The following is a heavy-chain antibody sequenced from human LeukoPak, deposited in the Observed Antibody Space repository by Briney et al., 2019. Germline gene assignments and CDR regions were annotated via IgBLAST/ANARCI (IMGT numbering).Heavy chain of an antibody. Sequence: TSETLSLTCTVSGGSISSYYWSWLRQPPGKGLEWIGYIYYSGSTNYNPSLKSRVTISVDTSKNQFSLKLSSVTAADAAVYYCARDDYGDHFDYWGQGTLVTVSS. CDR1: GGSISSYY. CDR3: ARDDYGDHFDY. D-gene: IGHD4-17*01. CDR2: IYYSGST. J-gene: IGHJ4*02. V-gene: IGHV4-59*01.